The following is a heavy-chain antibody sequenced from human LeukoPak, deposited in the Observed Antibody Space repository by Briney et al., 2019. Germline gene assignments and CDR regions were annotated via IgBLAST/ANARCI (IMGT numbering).Heavy chain of an antibody. Sequence: SETLSLTCTVSGGSISSSSYYWGWIRQPPGKGLEWIGSIYYSGSTYYNPSLKSRVTISVDTSKNQFSLKLSSVTAADTAVYYRARPYYYDSSGYAFDIWGQGTMVTVSS. CDR2: IYYSGST. V-gene: IGHV4-39*01. CDR1: GGSISSSSYY. J-gene: IGHJ3*02. CDR3: ARPYYYDSSGYAFDI. D-gene: IGHD3-22*01.